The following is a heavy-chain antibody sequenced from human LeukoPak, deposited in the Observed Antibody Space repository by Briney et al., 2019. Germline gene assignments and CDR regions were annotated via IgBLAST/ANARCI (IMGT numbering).Heavy chain of an antibody. CDR3: ARDSSGWLNWFDP. Sequence: ASVKVSCKASGYTFTSYGISWVRQAPGQGLEWMGGIIPIFGTANYAQKFQGRVTITTDESTSTAYMELSSLRSEDTAVYYCARDSSGWLNWFDPWGQGTLVTVSS. J-gene: IGHJ5*02. D-gene: IGHD6-19*01. V-gene: IGHV1-69*05. CDR1: GYTFTSYG. CDR2: IIPIFGTA.